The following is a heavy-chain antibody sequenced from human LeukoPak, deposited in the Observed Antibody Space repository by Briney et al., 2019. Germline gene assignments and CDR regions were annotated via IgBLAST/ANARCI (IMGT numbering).Heavy chain of an antibody. V-gene: IGHV3-23*01. CDR3: AKGGDSSGWYWGY. Sequence: GGSLRLSCAASGFTFSSYAMSWVRQAPEKGLEWVSAISGSGGSTYYADSVKGRFTISRDNSKNTLYLQMNSLRAEDTAVYYCAKGGDSSGWYWGYWGQGTLVTVSS. J-gene: IGHJ4*02. D-gene: IGHD6-19*01. CDR1: GFTFSSYA. CDR2: ISGSGGST.